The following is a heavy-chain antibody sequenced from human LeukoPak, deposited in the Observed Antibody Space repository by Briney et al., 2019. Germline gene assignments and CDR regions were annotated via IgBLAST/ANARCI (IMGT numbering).Heavy chain of an antibody. CDR3: ARGRKAWDTAMVTLQFDY. V-gene: IGHV4-34*01. CDR1: GGSFSGSY. CDR2: IYHIRNT. Sequence: SETLSLTCAVSGGSFSGSYWSWIRQPPGKGLGWIWEIYHIRNTKYITHPKSRVTMSVETSKNQFSMKLSSVTAADTAVYYCARGRKAWDTAMVTLQFDYWGQGTLVTVSS. D-gene: IGHD5-18*01. J-gene: IGHJ4*02.